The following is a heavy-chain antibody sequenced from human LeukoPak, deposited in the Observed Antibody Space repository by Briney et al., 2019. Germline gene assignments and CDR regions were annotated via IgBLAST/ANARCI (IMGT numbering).Heavy chain of an antibody. D-gene: IGHD5/OR15-5a*01. CDR2: IIPILGIA. V-gene: IGHV1-69*04. CDR3: AGDEIGLPEERYYYYYGMDV. J-gene: IGHJ6*02. CDR1: GGTFSSYT. Sequence: GASVKVSCKASGGTFSSYTISWVRQAPGQGLEWMGRIIPILGIANYAQKFQGRVTITADKSTSTAYMELSSLRSEDTAVYYYAGDEIGLPEERYYYYYGMDVWGQGTTVTVSS.